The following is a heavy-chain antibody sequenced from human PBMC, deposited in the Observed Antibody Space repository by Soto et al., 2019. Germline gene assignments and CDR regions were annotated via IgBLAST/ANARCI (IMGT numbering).Heavy chain of an antibody. CDR1: DDSINSDKYY. Sequence: SETLSLTCSVSDDSINSDKYYWGWIRQPPGKGLEWIGSIYYRGNAYYNPSLQTRVTISLDKSKSQFSLKLNSVTSADSAVYFCARLEGLATISYYFDCWGPGARVTVSS. D-gene: IGHD3-9*01. CDR2: IYYRGNA. CDR3: ARLEGLATISYYFDC. J-gene: IGHJ4*02. V-gene: IGHV4-39*01.